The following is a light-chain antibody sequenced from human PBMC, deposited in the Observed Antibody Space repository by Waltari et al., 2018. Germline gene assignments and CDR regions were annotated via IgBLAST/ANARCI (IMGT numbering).Light chain of an antibody. Sequence: QSALTQPASVSGSPGQSITISCTGTSSDVGGYNYVSWYQQYPGKAPKLMIYDVSKRPAGVSNRFSGSKSGNTASLTSSGLQAEDEADYYCSSHTTRSTWVFGGGTKLTVL. V-gene: IGLV2-14*01. J-gene: IGLJ3*02. CDR1: SSDVGGYNY. CDR3: SSHTTRSTWV. CDR2: DVS.